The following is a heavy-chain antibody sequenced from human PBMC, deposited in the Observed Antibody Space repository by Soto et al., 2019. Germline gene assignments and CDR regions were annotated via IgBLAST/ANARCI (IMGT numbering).Heavy chain of an antibody. V-gene: IGHV4-59*11. J-gene: IGHJ6*02. CDR2: IYYSGNP. CDR1: GGSMSSHY. CDR3: ARGGWSMDV. Sequence: PSETLSLTCTVSGGSMSSHYWSWIRQPPGKGLEWIGYIYYSGNPNYNASLKSRLTISVDTSKSQFSLELTSVTTADTAVYYCARGGWSMDVWGQGTTVTV. D-gene: IGHD2-15*01.